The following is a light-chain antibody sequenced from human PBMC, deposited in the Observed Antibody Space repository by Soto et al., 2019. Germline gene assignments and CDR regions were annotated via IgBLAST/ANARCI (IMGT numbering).Light chain of an antibody. CDR1: QTVSSDF. CDR2: GAS. J-gene: IGKJ5*01. V-gene: IGKV3D-15*01. Sequence: ELVLTKSPGTLSLSPGERAPLSCRASQTVSSDFLAWYQQKPAQAPRLLIYGASTRATGIPARFSGSGSGTDFTLTISSLQSEDFAVYYCQQYNNWPAITVGQGTRLAI. CDR3: QQYNNWPAIT.